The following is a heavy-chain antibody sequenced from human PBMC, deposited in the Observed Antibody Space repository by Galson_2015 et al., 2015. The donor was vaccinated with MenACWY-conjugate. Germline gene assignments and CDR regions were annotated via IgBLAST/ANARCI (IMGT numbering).Heavy chain of an antibody. Sequence: SLRLSCAASGFTFSSNPMNWVRQAPGKGLEWVSSISSAGSSIYYADSVKGRFTIPRDNAENSLYLQMNSLRDEDTAVYYCAKSLTILDYWGQGTLVTVSS. CDR3: AKSLTILDY. CDR1: GFTFSSNP. V-gene: IGHV3-48*02. CDR2: ISSAGSSI. J-gene: IGHJ4*02. D-gene: IGHD2-21*01.